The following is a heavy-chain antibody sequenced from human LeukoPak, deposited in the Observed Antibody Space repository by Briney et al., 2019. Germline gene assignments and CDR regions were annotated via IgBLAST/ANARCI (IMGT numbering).Heavy chain of an antibody. D-gene: IGHD2-2*01. Sequence: PGGSLRLSCAASGFTFSSYAMHWVRLAPGKGLEWVSVISYDGSNKYYADSVKGRFTISRDNSKNTLYMQMNSLRAEDTAVYYCARGVLRVVVPAALYWGQGTLVTVSS. CDR3: ARGVLRVVVPAALY. CDR1: GFTFSSYA. J-gene: IGHJ4*02. V-gene: IGHV3-30*04. CDR2: ISYDGSNK.